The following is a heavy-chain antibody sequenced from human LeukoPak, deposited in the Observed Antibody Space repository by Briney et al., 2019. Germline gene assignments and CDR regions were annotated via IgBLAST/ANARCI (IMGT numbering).Heavy chain of an antibody. V-gene: IGHV3-23*01. Sequence: GGSLRLSCAAPGFTFSSYAMSWVRQAPGKGLEWVSAISGSGGSTYYADSVKGRFTISRDNSKNTLYLQMNSLRAEDTAVYYCAKDWGYSYGMGYYFDYWGQGTLVTVSS. CDR1: GFTFSSYA. CDR3: AKDWGYSYGMGYYFDY. CDR2: ISGSGGST. D-gene: IGHD5-18*01. J-gene: IGHJ4*02.